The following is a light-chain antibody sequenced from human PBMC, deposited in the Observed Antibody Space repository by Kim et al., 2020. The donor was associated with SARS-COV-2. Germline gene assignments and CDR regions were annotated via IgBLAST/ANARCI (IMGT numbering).Light chain of an antibody. J-gene: IGLJ3*02. CDR3: QTWGAGMGM. Sequence: SVNLTCTRSSGHSSYAIAWHQQQPGKGPRYLMKVNSDGSRSKGDGIPDRFSGSSSGAERYLTISSLQSEDEADYYCQTWGAGMGMFGGGTQLTVL. CDR2: VNSDGSR. V-gene: IGLV4-69*01. CDR1: SGHSSYA.